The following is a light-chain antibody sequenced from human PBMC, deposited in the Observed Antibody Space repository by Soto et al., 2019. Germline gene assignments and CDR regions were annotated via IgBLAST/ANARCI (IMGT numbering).Light chain of an antibody. V-gene: IGKV1-5*03. CDR3: QQYNSYPCT. CDR1: QSISSW. Sequence: DIQMTQSPSTLSASVGDRVTITCRASQSISSWLAWYQQRPGKAPKVLIYKASNLESGLPSMFTGSRSRTEFTLTISSLQPDVFATYYCQQYNSYPCTFGQGTKLESK. CDR2: KAS. J-gene: IGKJ2*02.